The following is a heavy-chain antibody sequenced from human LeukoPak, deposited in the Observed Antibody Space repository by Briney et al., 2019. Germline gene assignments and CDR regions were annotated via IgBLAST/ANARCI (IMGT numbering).Heavy chain of an antibody. J-gene: IGHJ6*04. Sequence: GGSLRLSCASSGFTFSSYAMSWVRQAPGKGLEWVSTIGGTGVRTYYADSVKGRFTISRDNSKNTLYLQMNSLRAEDTAVYYCAELGITMIGGVWGKGTTVTISS. V-gene: IGHV3-23*01. CDR1: GFTFSSYA. D-gene: IGHD3-10*02. CDR3: AELGITMIGGV. CDR2: IGGTGVRT.